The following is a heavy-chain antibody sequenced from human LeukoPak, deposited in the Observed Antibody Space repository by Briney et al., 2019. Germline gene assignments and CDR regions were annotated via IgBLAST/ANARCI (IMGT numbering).Heavy chain of an antibody. D-gene: IGHD1-26*01. CDR2: ISNSGGST. CDR3: AKTMGAIDHDY. V-gene: IGHV3-23*01. J-gene: IGHJ4*02. Sequence: GGSLRLSCVASGFTFRGFAMSWVRQAPGKGLEWVSTISNSGGSTYYADSVKGRFTISRDNSKNTLYLQMNSLRAEDTAVYFCAKTMGAIDHDYWGQGTLVTVSS. CDR1: GFTFRGFA.